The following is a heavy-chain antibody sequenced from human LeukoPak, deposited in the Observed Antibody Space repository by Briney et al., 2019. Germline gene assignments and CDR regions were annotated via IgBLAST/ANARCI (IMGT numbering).Heavy chain of an antibody. V-gene: IGHV4-39*07. D-gene: IGHD3-22*01. CDR1: GGSISSSSYY. CDR2: IYYSGST. J-gene: IGHJ6*03. CDR3: AGDYDSPGPNYIDV. Sequence: SETLSLTCTVSGGSISSSSYYWGWIRQPPGKGLEWIGSIYYSGSTYYNPSLKSRVTISVDTSKNQFSLKLSSVTAADTAVYYCAGDYDSPGPNYIDVWGKGTTVTISS.